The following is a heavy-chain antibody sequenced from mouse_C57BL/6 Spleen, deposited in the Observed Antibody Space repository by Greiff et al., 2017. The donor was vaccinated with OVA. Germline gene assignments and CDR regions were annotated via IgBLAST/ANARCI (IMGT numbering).Heavy chain of an antibody. CDR1: GYTFTDYY. Sequence: VQLQQSGPELVKPGASVKISCKASGYTFTDYYMNWVKQSHGKSLEWIGDINPNNGGTSYNQKFKGKATLTVDKSSSTAYMELRSLTSEDSAVYCCARCGYGSGCFDYWGQGTTLTVSS. CDR3: ARCGYGSGCFDY. CDR2: INPNNGGT. V-gene: IGHV1-26*01. D-gene: IGHD1-1*01. J-gene: IGHJ2*01.